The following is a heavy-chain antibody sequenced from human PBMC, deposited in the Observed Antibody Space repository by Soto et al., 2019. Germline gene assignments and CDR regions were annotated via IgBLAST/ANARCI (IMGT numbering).Heavy chain of an antibody. V-gene: IGHV1-69*13. CDR3: ASGRGYSYGSYYYGMDV. Sequence: SVKVSCKASGGTFSSYAISWVRQAPGQGLEWMGGIIPIFGTANYAQKFQGRVTITADESTSTAYMELSSLRSEDTAVYYCASGRGYSYGSYYYGMDVWGQGTTVTVSS. CDR1: GGTFSSYA. D-gene: IGHD5-18*01. CDR2: IIPIFGTA. J-gene: IGHJ6*02.